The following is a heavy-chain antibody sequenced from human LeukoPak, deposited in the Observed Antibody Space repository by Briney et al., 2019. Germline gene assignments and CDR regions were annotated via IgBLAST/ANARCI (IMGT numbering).Heavy chain of an antibody. CDR1: GFTFSTYS. V-gene: IGHV3-48*01. CDR2: ISSSSSTI. CDR3: AREYSSSTGKASDY. J-gene: IGHJ4*02. Sequence: GGSLRLSCAASGFTFSTYSMNWVRQAPGKGLEWVSYISSSSSTIYYADSVKGRFTISRDNAKNSLYLQMHSLRAEDTAVYYCAREYSSSTGKASDYWGQGTLVTVSS. D-gene: IGHD6-6*01.